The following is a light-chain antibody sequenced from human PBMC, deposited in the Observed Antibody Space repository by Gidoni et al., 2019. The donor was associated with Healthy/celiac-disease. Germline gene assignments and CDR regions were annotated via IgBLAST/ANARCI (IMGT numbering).Light chain of an antibody. CDR1: SSNIGAGYD. Sequence: QSVLTQPPSGSGAPGQRVTISCTGSSSNIGAGYDVHWYQQLPGTAPKLLIYGNSNRPSGVPDRFSGSKSGTSASLAITGLQAEDEADYYCQSYDSSLSGSVFGGGTKLT. CDR3: QSYDSSLSGSV. CDR2: GNS. V-gene: IGLV1-40*01. J-gene: IGLJ2*01.